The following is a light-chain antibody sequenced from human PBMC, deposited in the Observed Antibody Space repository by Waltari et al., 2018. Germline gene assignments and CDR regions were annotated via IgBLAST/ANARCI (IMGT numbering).Light chain of an antibody. CDR1: NSNLGSNP. Sequence: QSVLTQPPSASGTPGQRVTISCSGSNSNLGSNPVSWYQQFPGTAPKLVIYKNDQRPSGVPDRFSASKSGTAASLAISGLRSEDEADYYCAAWDDSPIGQVFGGGTKVTVL. J-gene: IGLJ3*02. CDR3: AAWDDSPIGQV. CDR2: KND. V-gene: IGLV1-47*01.